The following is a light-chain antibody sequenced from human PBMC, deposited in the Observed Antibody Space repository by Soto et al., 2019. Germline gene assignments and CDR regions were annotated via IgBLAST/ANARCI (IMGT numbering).Light chain of an antibody. Sequence: EVVLTQSPGSLSLSPGERATLSCRASQNVGGSVAWYQQKPGQAPRLLIYRASTRATGIPARFSGSGSGTAFTLTITSLQSEDFAIYYCQQSRTFAQGTQVEIK. V-gene: IGKV3-15*01. CDR2: RAS. J-gene: IGKJ2*01. CDR3: QQSRT. CDR1: QNVGGS.